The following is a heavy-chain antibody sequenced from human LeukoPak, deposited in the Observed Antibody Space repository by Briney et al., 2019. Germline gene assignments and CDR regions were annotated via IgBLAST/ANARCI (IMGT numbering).Heavy chain of an antibody. CDR1: RGSISSYS. CDR3: ARHYRGGWSGSLDY. D-gene: IGHD1-26*01. V-gene: IGHV4-59*01. CDR2: IHYSGST. Sequence: PSETLSLTCTVSRGSISSYSWSWVPQPPGKGLEWIGNIHYSGSTKYNPSLKSRVTISLDTSRNQLSLRMSSVTAADTAVCYCARHYRGGWSGSLDYWGQGTLVTVSS. J-gene: IGHJ4*02.